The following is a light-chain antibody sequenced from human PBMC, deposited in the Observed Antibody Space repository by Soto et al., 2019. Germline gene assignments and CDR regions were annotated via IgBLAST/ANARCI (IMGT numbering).Light chain of an antibody. Sequence: EIVLTQSPGTLSLSPGERATLSCRASQSVSSSYLAWYQQKPGQAPRLLIYGASSRATGIPDRFSSSGSGTDFTLIISRLEPEDFAVYYCQQYGSSPRTFGQGTKVDIK. CDR2: GAS. CDR1: QSVSSSY. CDR3: QQYGSSPRT. J-gene: IGKJ1*01. V-gene: IGKV3-20*01.